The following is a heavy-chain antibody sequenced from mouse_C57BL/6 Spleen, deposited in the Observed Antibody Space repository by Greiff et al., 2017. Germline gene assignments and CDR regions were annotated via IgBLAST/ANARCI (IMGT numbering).Heavy chain of an antibody. CDR2: IYPGDGDT. D-gene: IGHD1-1*01. J-gene: IGHJ2*01. V-gene: IGHV1-80*01. Sequence: QVQLQQSGAELVKPGASVKISCKASGYAFSSYWMNWVQQRPGKGLEWIGQIYPGDGDTNYNGKFKGKATLTADKSSSTAYMQLSSLTSEDSAVYFCARSSLDYYGSSHFDYWGQGTTLTVSS. CDR3: ARSSLDYYGSSHFDY. CDR1: GYAFSSYW.